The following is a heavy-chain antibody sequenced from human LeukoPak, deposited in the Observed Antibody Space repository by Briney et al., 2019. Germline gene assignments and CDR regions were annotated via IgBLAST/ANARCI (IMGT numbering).Heavy chain of an antibody. D-gene: IGHD3-3*01. CDR2: ISGSGDST. J-gene: IGHJ4*02. V-gene: IGHV3-23*01. CDR3: AKRIWSDFWSGYYIDF. Sequence: GGSLGLSWAASGFTFGSYAMTWVPQAPGKGLGGVSAISGSGDSTYHADSGKGRFTISRDNLKNTVYLQMSSLRAEDTAVYYCAKRIWSDFWSGYYIDFWGQGSLVTVSS. CDR1: GFTFGSYA.